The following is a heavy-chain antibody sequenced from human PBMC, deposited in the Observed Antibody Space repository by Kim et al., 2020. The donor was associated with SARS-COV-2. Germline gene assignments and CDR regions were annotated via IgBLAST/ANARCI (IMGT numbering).Heavy chain of an antibody. CDR3: ARGSEGYCSGGSCYDDAFDI. Sequence: SETLSLTCAVYGGSFSGYYWSWIRQPPGKGLEWIGEINHSGSTNYNPSLKSRVTISVDTSKNQFSLKLSSVTAADTAVYYCARGSEGYCSGGSCYDDAFDIWGQGTMVTVSS. J-gene: IGHJ3*02. V-gene: IGHV4-34*01. CDR2: INHSGST. CDR1: GGSFSGYY. D-gene: IGHD2-15*01.